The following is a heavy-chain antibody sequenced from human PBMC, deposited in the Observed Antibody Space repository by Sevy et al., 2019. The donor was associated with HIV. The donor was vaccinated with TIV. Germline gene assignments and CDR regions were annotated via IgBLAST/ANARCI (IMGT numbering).Heavy chain of an antibody. Sequence: GGSLRLSCAASEFTFSISARTWVRQAPGKGLEWVSVISGSGNSAYYADSVKGRFTISRDNSKNTLSLQMNSLRAEDTAVYYCAKGGRSYGDSYFDHWGQGTLVTVSS. CDR3: AKGGRSYGDSYFDH. D-gene: IGHD5-18*01. V-gene: IGHV3-23*01. J-gene: IGHJ4*02. CDR1: EFTFSISA. CDR2: ISGSGNSA.